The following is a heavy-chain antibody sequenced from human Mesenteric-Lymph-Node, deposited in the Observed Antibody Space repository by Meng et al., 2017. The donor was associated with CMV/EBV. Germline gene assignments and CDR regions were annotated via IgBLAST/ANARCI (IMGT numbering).Heavy chain of an antibody. CDR2: ISSSSSYI. Sequence: GESLKISCAASGFTFGSHSFNWVRQTPGKGLEWVSCISSSSSYIYYADSVKGRFTISRDNAKNSLYLQMNSLRAEDTAVYYCARDLTVYDFWSGYYYYGMDVWGQGTTVTVSS. CDR1: GFTFGSHS. J-gene: IGHJ6*02. D-gene: IGHD3-3*01. CDR3: ARDLTVYDFWSGYYYYGMDV. V-gene: IGHV3-21*01.